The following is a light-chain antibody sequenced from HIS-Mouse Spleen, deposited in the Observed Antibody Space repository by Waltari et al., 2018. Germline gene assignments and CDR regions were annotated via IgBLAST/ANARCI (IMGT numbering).Light chain of an antibody. V-gene: IGKV1-5*03. CDR3: QQYNSYSKLT. CDR2: KAS. CDR1: QSISSV. J-gene: IGKJ4*01. Sequence: DIQMTQSPSTLSASVGDRVTTPCLASQSISSVLAWYQQKPGKAPKLLIYKASSLESGVPSRFSGSGSGTEFTLTISSLQPDDFATYYCQQYNSYSKLTFGGGTKVEIK.